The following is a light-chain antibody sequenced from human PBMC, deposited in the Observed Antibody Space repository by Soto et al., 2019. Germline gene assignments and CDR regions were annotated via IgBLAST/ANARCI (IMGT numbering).Light chain of an antibody. J-gene: IGLJ1*01. Sequence: QSPLTQPASVSGSPGQSITISCTGTSSDVGGYNFVSWYQQYPGKAPKLMIFDVSNRPSGVSDRFSGSKSGDTASLTISGLQAEDEADYYCSSYTGSGTDVFGTGTKLTVL. CDR3: SSYTGSGTDV. CDR1: SSDVGGYNF. V-gene: IGLV2-14*01. CDR2: DVS.